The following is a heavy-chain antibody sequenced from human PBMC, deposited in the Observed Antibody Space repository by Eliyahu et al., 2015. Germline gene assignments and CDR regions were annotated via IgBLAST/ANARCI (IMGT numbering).Heavy chain of an antibody. CDR3: ARDRGAMTTVVSY. CDR1: GFXFSSYG. D-gene: IGHD4-23*01. V-gene: IGHV3-33*01. Sequence: QVQLVESGGGVVQPGRSLRLSCAASGFXFSSYGMHWVRQAPGKGLEWVAVIWYDGSNKYYADSVKGRFTISRDNSKNTLYLQMNSLRAEDTAVYYCARDRGAMTTVVSYWGQGTLVTVSS. CDR2: IWYDGSNK. J-gene: IGHJ4*02.